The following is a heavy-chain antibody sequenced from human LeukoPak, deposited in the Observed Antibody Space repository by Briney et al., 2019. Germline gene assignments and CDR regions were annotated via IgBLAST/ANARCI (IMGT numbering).Heavy chain of an antibody. CDR2: IYYSGST. Sequence: SETLSLTCTVSGGSISSGGYYWSWIRQRPGKGLEWIGYIYYSGSTYHNPSLKGRVTISVDTSKNQFSLNLNSVTAADTAMYYCARHPFSDGFDLWGQGTMVTVSS. CDR3: ARHPFSDGFDL. V-gene: IGHV4-31*03. J-gene: IGHJ3*01. CDR1: GGSISSGGYY.